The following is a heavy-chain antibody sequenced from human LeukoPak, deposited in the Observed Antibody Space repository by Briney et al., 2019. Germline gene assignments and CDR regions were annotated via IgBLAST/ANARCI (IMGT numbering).Heavy chain of an antibody. J-gene: IGHJ6*02. CDR1: GGSISSYY. CDR3: ARGGYDFWSGYYPYYYYGMDV. D-gene: IGHD3-3*01. CDR2: IYYSGST. Sequence: PSETLSLTCTVSGGSISSYYWSWIRQPPGKGLEWIGYIYYSGSTNYNPSLKSRVTISVDTSKNQFSLKLSSVTAADTAVYYCARGGYDFWSGYYPYYYYGMDVWGQGTTVTVSS. V-gene: IGHV4-59*01.